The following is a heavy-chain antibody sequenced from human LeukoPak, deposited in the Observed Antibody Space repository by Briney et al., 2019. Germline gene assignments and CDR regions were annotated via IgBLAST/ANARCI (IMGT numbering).Heavy chain of an antibody. CDR3: ARDGPPNAFDI. CDR1: GYTFTSYA. J-gene: IGHJ3*02. V-gene: IGHV1-3*03. CDR2: INAGNGNT. Sequence: ASVKVSCKASGYTFTSYAMHWVRQAPGQRLEWMGWINAGNGNTKYSQEFQGRVTITRDTSASTAYMELSSLGSEDMAVYYCARDGPPNAFDIWGQGTMVTVPS.